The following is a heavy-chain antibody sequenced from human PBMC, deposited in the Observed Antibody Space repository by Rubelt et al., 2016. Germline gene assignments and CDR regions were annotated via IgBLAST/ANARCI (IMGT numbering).Heavy chain of an antibody. D-gene: IGHD2-2*01. CDR3: AKGRRVPAANRGYYYYGMDV. CDR1: GYTFTSYY. V-gene: IGHV1-46*01. Sequence: QVQLVQSGAEVKKPGASVKVSCKASGYTFTSYYMHWVRQAPGQGLEWMGIINPSGGSTSYAQKFQGRVTMTRDTSTSTVYMELSSLRSEDTAVYYCAKGRRVPAANRGYYYYGMDVWGQGTTVTVSS. J-gene: IGHJ6*02. CDR2: INPSGGST.